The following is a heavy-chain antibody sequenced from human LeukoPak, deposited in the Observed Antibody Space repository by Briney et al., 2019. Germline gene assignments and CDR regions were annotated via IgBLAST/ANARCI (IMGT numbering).Heavy chain of an antibody. CDR2: IYSGGST. J-gene: IGHJ3*02. V-gene: IGHV3-53*04. CDR3: ARGGPFSAFDI. CDR1: GFTVSSNY. D-gene: IGHD3-16*01. Sequence: GGSLRLSCAASGFTVSSNYMSWVRQAPGKGLEWVSVIYSGGSTYYADSVKGRFTISRHNSKNTLHLQMNSLRAEDTAVYYCARGGPFSAFDIWGQGTMVTVSS.